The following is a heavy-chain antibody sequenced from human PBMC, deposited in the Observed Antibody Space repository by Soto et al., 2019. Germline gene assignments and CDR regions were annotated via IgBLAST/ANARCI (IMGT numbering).Heavy chain of an antibody. D-gene: IGHD6-19*01. CDR2: INPNSGGT. V-gene: IGHV1-2*04. Sequence: ASVKVSCKASGYTFTGYYMHWVRQAPGQGLEWMGWINPNSGGTNYAQKFQGWVTMTRDTSISTAYMELSRLRSDDTAVYYCAREGIIAVAAFDYWGQGTLVTVS. J-gene: IGHJ4*02. CDR3: AREGIIAVAAFDY. CDR1: GYTFTGYY.